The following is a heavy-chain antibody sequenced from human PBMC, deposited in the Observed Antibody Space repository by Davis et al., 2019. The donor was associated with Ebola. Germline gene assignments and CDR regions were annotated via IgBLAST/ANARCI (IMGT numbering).Heavy chain of an antibody. D-gene: IGHD3-10*01. V-gene: IGHV1-18*01. CDR3: ARGGVMIIVRYYHYNMDV. CDR1: GYTFTSYG. Sequence: ASVKVSCKASGYTFTSYGISWVRQAPGQGLEWMGWISAHSGNTTYAQRFQGRVTMTTDASTSTAYMELRSLRSGDTAVYYCARGGVMIIVRYYHYNMDVWGQGTTVTVSS. CDR2: ISAHSGNT. J-gene: IGHJ6*01.